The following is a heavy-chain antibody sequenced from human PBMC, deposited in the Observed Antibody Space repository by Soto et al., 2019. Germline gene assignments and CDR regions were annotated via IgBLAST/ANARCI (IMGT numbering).Heavy chain of an antibody. V-gene: IGHV3-74*01. CDR1: GFTFSSYW. J-gene: IGHJ4*02. Sequence: GGSLRLSCAASGFTFSSYWMHWVRQAPGKGLVWVSRINSDGSSTSYADSVKGRFTISRDNSKNTLYLQMNSLRAEDTAVYYCARDNSSGNYAVWGQGTLVTVSS. CDR3: ARDNSSGNYAV. CDR2: INSDGSST. D-gene: IGHD3-22*01.